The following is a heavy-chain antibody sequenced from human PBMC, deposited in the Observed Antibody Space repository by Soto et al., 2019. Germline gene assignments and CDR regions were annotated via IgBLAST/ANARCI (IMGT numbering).Heavy chain of an antibody. CDR2: IYYSGST. Sequence: QVQLQESGPGLVKPSETLSLTCTVSGGSISSYYWSWIRQPPGKGLEWIGYIYYSGSTNYNPSLRSRVTISVDSAKNQFSLKLGSVTAADTAVYYCARALILTGYYIHDAFDIWGQGTMVTVSS. CDR1: GGSISSYY. V-gene: IGHV4-59*01. CDR3: ARALILTGYYIHDAFDI. J-gene: IGHJ3*02. D-gene: IGHD3-9*01.